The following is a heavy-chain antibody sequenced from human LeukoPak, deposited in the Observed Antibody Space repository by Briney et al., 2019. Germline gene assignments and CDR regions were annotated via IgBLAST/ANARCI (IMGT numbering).Heavy chain of an antibody. Sequence: GGSLRLSCAASGFTFSEAWMHWVRQAPGKGLVWVSRINNDGSTTRYADSVKGRFTISSYNAKYTLYLQMNSLRVEDTAVYYCARVSGPGMNEYFHLWGQGTLVTVSS. D-gene: IGHD3-10*01. CDR1: GFTFSEAW. V-gene: IGHV3-74*01. J-gene: IGHJ1*01. CDR3: ARVSGPGMNEYFHL. CDR2: INNDGSTT.